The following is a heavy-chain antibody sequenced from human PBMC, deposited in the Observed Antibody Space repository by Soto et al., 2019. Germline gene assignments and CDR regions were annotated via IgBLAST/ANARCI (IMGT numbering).Heavy chain of an antibody. J-gene: IGHJ6*03. CDR3: ASELERQPPYYYYMDV. CDR1: GFTVSSNY. D-gene: IGHD1-1*01. V-gene: IGHV3-66*01. CDR2: IYSGGST. Sequence: GGSLRLSCAASGFTVSSNYMSWVRQAPGKGLEWVSVIYSGGSTYYADSVKGRFTISRDNSKNTLYLQMNSLRAEDTAVYYCASELERQPPYYYYMDVWGKGTTVTVSS.